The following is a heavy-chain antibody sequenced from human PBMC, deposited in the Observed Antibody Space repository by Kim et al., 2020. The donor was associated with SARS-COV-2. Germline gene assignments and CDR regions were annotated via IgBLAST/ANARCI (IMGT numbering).Heavy chain of an antibody. V-gene: IGHV3-11*01. Sequence: GGSLRLSCAASGFTFSDYYMTWIRQAPGKGLEWVSYISSSGSYVNYADSVKGRFTFSRDNAKNSLYLQMSSLRADNTTQYYCGRVPVVDLSAYYFDFWG. CDR3: GRVPVVDLSAYYFDF. CDR1: GFTFSDYY. J-gene: IGHJ4*01. CDR2: ISSSGSYV. D-gene: IGHD3-16*02.